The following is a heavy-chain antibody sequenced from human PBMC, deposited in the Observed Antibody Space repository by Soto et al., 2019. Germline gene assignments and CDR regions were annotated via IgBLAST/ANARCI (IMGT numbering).Heavy chain of an antibody. Sequence: SETLSLTCTVSGVSISSGDDFWTWIRQPPGKGLEWIGYIYYSGSTYYNPSLKSRLTMSVDTSKNQFSLKLSSVTAADTAVYYCARDRAKWKDYYYYGMDVWGQGTTVTVSS. V-gene: IGHV4-30-4*01. CDR1: GVSISSGDDF. CDR2: IYYSGST. CDR3: ARDRAKWKDYYYYGMDV. D-gene: IGHD1-20*01. J-gene: IGHJ6*02.